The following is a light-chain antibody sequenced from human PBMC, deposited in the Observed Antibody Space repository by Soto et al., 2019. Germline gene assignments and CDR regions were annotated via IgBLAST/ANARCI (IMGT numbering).Light chain of an antibody. CDR1: SSDVGRYNY. CDR3: SSFTSSSTFV. J-gene: IGLJ1*01. Sequence: QSVLAQPASVSGSRGQSITISCTGTSSDVGRYNYVSWFQQHPGKVPKLIIYDVSNWPSGVSDRLSGSKSGNTASLTISGLQPEDEADYYCSSFTSSSTFVFGNGTKVTVL. V-gene: IGLV2-14*03. CDR2: DVS.